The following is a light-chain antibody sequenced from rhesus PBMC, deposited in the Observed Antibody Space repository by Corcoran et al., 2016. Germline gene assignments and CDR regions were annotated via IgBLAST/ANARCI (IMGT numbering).Light chain of an antibody. V-gene: IGKV1-69*01. CDR3: QQHDNSPLT. Sequence: DIQMTQSPSSLSASVGDRVTITCRASQDISYWLAWYQQKPGKAPKLLIYKASNLETGVPLRFSGSGSVTDFTLTISSLQPEDLATYYCQQHDNSPLTFGGGTKVELK. CDR2: KAS. J-gene: IGKJ4*01. CDR1: QDISYW.